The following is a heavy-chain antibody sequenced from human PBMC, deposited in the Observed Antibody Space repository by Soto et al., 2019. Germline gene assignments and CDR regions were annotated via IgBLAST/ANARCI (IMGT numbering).Heavy chain of an antibody. CDR3: ARGGIAARKGRWFDP. Sequence: SETLSLTCIVSGGSISSYSGSWSRRPPGKGLEWIGYIHYSGSTNYNPSLKSRVTISVDTSKNQFSLKLRSVTAAGTAVYYCARGGIAARKGRWFDPWGQGTLVTVSS. CDR1: GGSISSYS. CDR2: IHYSGST. J-gene: IGHJ5*02. V-gene: IGHV4-59*01. D-gene: IGHD6-6*01.